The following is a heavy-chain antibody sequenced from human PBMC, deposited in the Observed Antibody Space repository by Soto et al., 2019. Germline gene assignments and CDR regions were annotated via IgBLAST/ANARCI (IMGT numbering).Heavy chain of an antibody. CDR3: ARGVFSGHV. CDR1: GYTFTSYD. J-gene: IGHJ6*02. Sequence: ASVKVSCKASGYTFTSYDINWVRKATGQGLEWMGWMSPNSGSTGYVQKFQGRVTMTRNTSISTAYMELSSLRSEDTAVYYCARGVFSGHVWGQGTTVTVSS. CDR2: MSPNSGST. V-gene: IGHV1-8*01.